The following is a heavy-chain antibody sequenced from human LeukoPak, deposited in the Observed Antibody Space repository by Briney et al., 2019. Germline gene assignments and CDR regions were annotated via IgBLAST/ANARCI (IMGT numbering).Heavy chain of an antibody. CDR3: ARDPDGARDFDY. CDR2: INPYNGNT. D-gene: IGHD4/OR15-4a*01. Sequence: ASVKVCCKASGYTFKSYGISWVRQAPGQGLEWMGWINPYNGNTNYAQKFRGRVTMTTDTSTSTAYMELRSLRSDDTAVYYCARDPDGARDFDYWGQGTLVTVSS. J-gene: IGHJ4*02. CDR1: GYTFKSYG. V-gene: IGHV1-18*01.